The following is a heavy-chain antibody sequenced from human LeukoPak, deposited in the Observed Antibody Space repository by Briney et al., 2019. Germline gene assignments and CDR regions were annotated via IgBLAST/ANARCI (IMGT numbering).Heavy chain of an antibody. CDR1: GFSFNTYS. V-gene: IGHV3-7*01. J-gene: IGHJ4*02. D-gene: IGHD3-10*01. Sequence: GGSLRLSCAASGFSFNTYSMNWVRQAPGKGLEWVANIKQDGSEKYYVDSVKGRFTISRDNAKNSLYLQMNSLRAEDTAVYYCASSYYYGSGYYFDYWGQGTLVTVSS. CDR2: IKQDGSEK. CDR3: ASSYYYGSGYYFDY.